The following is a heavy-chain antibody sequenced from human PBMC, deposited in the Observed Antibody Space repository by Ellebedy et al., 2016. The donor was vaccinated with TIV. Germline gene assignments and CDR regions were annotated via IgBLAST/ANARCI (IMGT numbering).Heavy chain of an antibody. V-gene: IGHV3-23*01. D-gene: IGHD2-15*01. J-gene: IGHJ6*02. Sequence: PGGSLRLSCAASGFMFNTYAMSWVRQAPGRGLEWVSTISGSGGTTYYVDSMKGRFTISRDNSKNTLYLQMNSLRAGDTAVYYCARYCSGGSCLSTGCYYGMDVWGQGTTVTVSS. CDR2: ISGSGGTT. CDR3: ARYCSGGSCLSTGCYYGMDV. CDR1: GFMFNTYA.